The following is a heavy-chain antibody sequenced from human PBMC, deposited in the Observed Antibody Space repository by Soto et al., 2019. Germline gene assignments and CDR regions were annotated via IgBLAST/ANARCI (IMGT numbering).Heavy chain of an antibody. CDR3: ARVAFGPIDP. CDR1: NYSISSGYY. V-gene: IGHV4-38-2*02. CDR2: MYHSGTT. D-gene: IGHD3-16*01. J-gene: IGHJ5*02. Sequence: SETLSLTCTVSNYSISSGYYWGWIRQSPGEGLEWIVGMYHSGTTYYNPSLKSRVTISIDTSKNQFSLKLTSVTSADTAVYFCARVAFGPIDPWGQGTLVTVSS.